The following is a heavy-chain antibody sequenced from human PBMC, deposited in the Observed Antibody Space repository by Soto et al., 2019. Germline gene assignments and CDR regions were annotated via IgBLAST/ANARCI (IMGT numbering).Heavy chain of an antibody. CDR3: ARGHAGTMDV. D-gene: IGHD1-1*01. CDR2: TYYRSKWNN. J-gene: IGHJ6*02. CDR1: GDSGTSDRAA. V-gene: IGHV6-1*01. Sequence: SQTLSLTCAISGDSGTSDRAAWNLIRQSPSRGLQWLGRTYYRSKWNNDYAVSVKSRITINPDTSKNQFSLQLNSVTPEDTAVYYCARGHAGTMDVWGQGTTVTVSS.